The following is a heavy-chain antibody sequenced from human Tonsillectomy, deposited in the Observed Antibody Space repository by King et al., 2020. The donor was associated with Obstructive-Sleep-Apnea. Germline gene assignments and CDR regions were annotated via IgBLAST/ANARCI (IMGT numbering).Heavy chain of an antibody. CDR3: AYFDSSGYYSYFDY. D-gene: IGHD3-22*01. CDR2: IPYDGNKK. Sequence: VQLVESGGGVVQPGRSLRLSCAASGFTFSSYSMHWVRQAPGKGLEWVALIPYDGNKKYYADSVKGRFTISRDTSKSALFLQMNSLRAEDKAVYYCAYFDSSGYYSYFDYWGQGTLVTVSS. V-gene: IGHV3-30-3*01. CDR1: GFTFSSYS. J-gene: IGHJ4*02.